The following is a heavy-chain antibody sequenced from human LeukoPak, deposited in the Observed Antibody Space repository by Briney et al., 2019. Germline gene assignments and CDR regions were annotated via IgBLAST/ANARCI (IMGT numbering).Heavy chain of an antibody. CDR3: ARGVPVAY. CDR2: ISGSGGNT. Sequence: SSETLSLTCTVSGGSISSSSYYWGWIRQPPGKGLEWVSAISGSGGNTYYADSVKGRFTISRDNSKNTMYLQMSSLRAEDTAVYYCARGVPVAYWGQGTLVTVSS. D-gene: IGHD6-19*01. V-gene: IGHV3-23*01. CDR1: GGSISSSSYY. J-gene: IGHJ4*02.